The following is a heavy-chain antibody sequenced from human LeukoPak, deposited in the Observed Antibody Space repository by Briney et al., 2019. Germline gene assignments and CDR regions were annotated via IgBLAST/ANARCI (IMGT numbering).Heavy chain of an antibody. V-gene: IGHV3-30*18. CDR2: ISYDGDNK. CDR3: AQDIRVWGSYRYPCLDY. CDR1: GFSFSSYG. Sequence: GGSLRLSCAASGFSFSSYGMHCVRQAPGKGLEWVAVISYDGDNKYYADSVNGRFTISRDNSKNTLSLQMDSLRAEDTAVYYRAQDIRVWGSYRYPCLDYWGQGSLVTVSA. D-gene: IGHD3-16*02. J-gene: IGHJ4*02.